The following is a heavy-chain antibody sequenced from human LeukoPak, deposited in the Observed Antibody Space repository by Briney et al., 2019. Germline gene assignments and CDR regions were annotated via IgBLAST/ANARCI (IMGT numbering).Heavy chain of an antibody. CDR3: AKPISGGLAVTADWFHP. D-gene: IGHD6-19*01. Sequence: QRLLQAASIFPHRVHATSGPTQPPTKALELVSTNLAKSGPTSYEGSVRGRVPISRDNSKNTIYLQLNTVRADDTATYYCAKPISGGLAVTADWFHPWGQGTLVVVSS. J-gene: IGHJ5*01. CDR1: IFPHRVHA. CDR2: NLAKSGPT. V-gene: IGHV3-23*01.